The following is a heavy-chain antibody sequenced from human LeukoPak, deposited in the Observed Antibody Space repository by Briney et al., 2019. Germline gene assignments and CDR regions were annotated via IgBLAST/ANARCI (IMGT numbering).Heavy chain of an antibody. CDR1: GFTFSSYA. J-gene: IGHJ4*02. Sequence: GGSLRLSCAACGFTFSSYAMHWVRQAPGKGLEWVAVISYDGSNKYYADSVKGRVTISRDNSKNTLYLQMNSLRAEDTAVYYCAREGLRYYGYWGQGTLVTVSS. CDR3: AREGLRYYGY. CDR2: ISYDGSNK. V-gene: IGHV3-30-3*01.